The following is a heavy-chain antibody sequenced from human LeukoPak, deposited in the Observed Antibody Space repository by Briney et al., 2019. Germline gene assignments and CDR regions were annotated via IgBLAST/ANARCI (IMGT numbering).Heavy chain of an antibody. V-gene: IGHV3-48*01. Sequence: GGSLRLSCAASGFTFSTYRMHWVRQAPGKGLVWVSDIDSGRNNIHYADSVKGRFTISRDDAKNSLYLQMDSLRAEDTAVYYCARDGATFSGYDWYYYMDVWGKRTTVTVSS. D-gene: IGHD5-12*01. CDR2: IDSGRNNI. CDR1: GFTFSTYR. J-gene: IGHJ6*03. CDR3: ARDGATFSGYDWYYYMDV.